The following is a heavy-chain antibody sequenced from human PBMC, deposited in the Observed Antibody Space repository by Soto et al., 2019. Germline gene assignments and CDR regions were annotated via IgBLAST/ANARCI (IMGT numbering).Heavy chain of an antibody. V-gene: IGHV3-72*01. J-gene: IGHJ6*03. CDR2: TRNKANSYTT. CDR1: GFTFSDHY. Sequence: GSLRLSCAASGFTFSDHYMDWVRQAPGKGLEWVGRTRNKANSYTTEYAASVKGRFTISRDDSKNSLYLQMNSLKTEDTAVYYCAREFHNWNYNYYYMDVWGKGTTVTVSS. D-gene: IGHD1-20*01. CDR3: AREFHNWNYNYYYMDV.